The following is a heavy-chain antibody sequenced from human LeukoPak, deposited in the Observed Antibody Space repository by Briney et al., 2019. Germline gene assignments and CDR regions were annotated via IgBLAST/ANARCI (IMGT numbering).Heavy chain of an antibody. J-gene: IGHJ6*03. Sequence: ASVKVSCKASGYTFTGYFIHWVRQAPGQGLEWMGWINPDSGDTHYAQKFQGRVTITRNTSISTAYMELSSLRSEDTAVYYCARGLRDGDYYYYYYYMDVWGKGTTVTVSS. CDR1: GYTFTGYF. D-gene: IGHD4-17*01. V-gene: IGHV1-8*03. CDR2: INPDSGDT. CDR3: ARGLRDGDYYYYYYYMDV.